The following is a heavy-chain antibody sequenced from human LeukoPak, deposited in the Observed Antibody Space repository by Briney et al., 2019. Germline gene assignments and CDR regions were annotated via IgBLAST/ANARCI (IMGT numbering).Heavy chain of an antibody. V-gene: IGHV3-7*01. CDR2: IKQEGNEK. CDR3: ARLGGTVTWDY. Sequence: GGSLRLSCSASGFTFSTYWMSWVRQAPGKGLEWVANIKQEGNEKYYVDSVKGRFTISRDNAKNSLYLQMNGLRVEDTAVYYCARLGGTVTWDYWGQGALVTVSS. CDR1: GFTFSTYW. J-gene: IGHJ4*02. D-gene: IGHD4-17*01.